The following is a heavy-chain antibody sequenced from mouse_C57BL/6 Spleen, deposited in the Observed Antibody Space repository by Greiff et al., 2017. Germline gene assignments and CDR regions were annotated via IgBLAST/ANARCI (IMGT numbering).Heavy chain of an antibody. CDR3: ARDSYYYGSSRYWYFDV. V-gene: IGHV3-6*01. J-gene: IGHJ1*03. Sequence: EVKLQESGPGLVKPSQSLSLTCSVTGYSITSGYYWNWIRQFPGNKLEWMGYISYDGSNNYNPSLKNRITITRDPSKNQFFLKLNSVTTEDTATYYYARDSYYYGSSRYWYFDVWGTGTTVTVSS. D-gene: IGHD1-1*01. CDR2: ISYDGSN. CDR1: GYSITSGYY.